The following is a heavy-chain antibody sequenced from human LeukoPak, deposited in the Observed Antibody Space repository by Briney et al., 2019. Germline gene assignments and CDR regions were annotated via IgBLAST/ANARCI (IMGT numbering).Heavy chain of an antibody. Sequence: SETLSLTCTVSSGSISSSTYYWGWIRQPPGKGLEWIGDISYNGRTNYTPPLKSRVTISVDTSKNQFSLKLRFVTASDTAVYYCARQDIVATIDYWGQGTLITVSS. CDR3: ARQDIVATIDY. V-gene: IGHV4-39*01. CDR2: ISYNGRT. CDR1: SGSISSSTYY. D-gene: IGHD5-12*01. J-gene: IGHJ4*02.